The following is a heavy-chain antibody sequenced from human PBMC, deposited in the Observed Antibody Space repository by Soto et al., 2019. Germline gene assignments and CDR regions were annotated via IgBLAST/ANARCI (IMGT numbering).Heavy chain of an antibody. CDR3: ARVRCSSTSCYVGHYYYYYGMDV. D-gene: IGHD2-2*01. V-gene: IGHV1-2*02. CDR1: GYTFTGYY. CDR2: INPNSGGT. J-gene: IGHJ6*02. Sequence: ASVKVSCKASGYTFTGYYMHWVRQAPGQGLEWMGWINPNSGGTNYAQKFQGRVTMTRDTSISTAYMELSRLRSDDTAVYYCARVRCSSTSCYVGHYYYYYGMDVWGQGTTVTVS.